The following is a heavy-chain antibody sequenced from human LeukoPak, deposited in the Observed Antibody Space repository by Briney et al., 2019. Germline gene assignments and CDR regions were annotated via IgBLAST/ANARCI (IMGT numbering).Heavy chain of an antibody. CDR3: ARVDFDSGKSDY. CDR2: IYYSGPT. V-gene: IGHV4-39*07. Sequence: SETLSLTCTVSGGSISSSSYYWGWIRQPPGKGLEWIGSIYYSGPTYYNPSLKSRVTISVDTSKNQFSLKVSSVTAADTAVYYCARVDFDSGKSDYWGQGTLVTVSS. D-gene: IGHD3-10*01. CDR1: GGSISSSSYY. J-gene: IGHJ4*02.